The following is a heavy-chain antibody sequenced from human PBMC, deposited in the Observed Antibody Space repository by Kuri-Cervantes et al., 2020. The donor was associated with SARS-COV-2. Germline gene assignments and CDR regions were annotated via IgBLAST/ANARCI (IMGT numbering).Heavy chain of an antibody. J-gene: IGHJ3*02. CDR3: AKERIAVAGTGDAFDI. CDR1: GFTFSSHA. V-gene: IGHV3-74*01. CDR2: INSDGSST. Sequence: GESLKISCAASGFTFSSHAIHWVCQAPGKGLVWVSRINSDGSSTSYADSVKGRFTISRDNSKNTLYLQMNSLRAEDTAVYYCAKERIAVAGTGDAFDIWGQGTRVTVSS. D-gene: IGHD6-19*01.